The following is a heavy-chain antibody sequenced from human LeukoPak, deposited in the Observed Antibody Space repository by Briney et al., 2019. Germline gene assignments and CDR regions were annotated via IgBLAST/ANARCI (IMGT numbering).Heavy chain of an antibody. CDR2: MNANTGNT. J-gene: IGHJ5*02. CDR3: AGGLGYCSSTIYQKRFDP. CDR1: GYTFTSSD. V-gene: IGHV1-8*01. D-gene: IGHD2-2*01. Sequence: ASVKVSCKASGYTFTSSDINWVRQAPGQGLEWMGWMNANTGNTGYAQKFQGRVTMTRDTSISTAYMELSSLRSEDTAVYYCAGGLGYCSSTIYQKRFDPWGQGTLVTVSS.